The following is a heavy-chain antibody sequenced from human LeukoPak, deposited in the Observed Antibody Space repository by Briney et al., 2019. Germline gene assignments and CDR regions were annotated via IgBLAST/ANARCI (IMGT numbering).Heavy chain of an antibody. V-gene: IGHV3-30*18. Sequence: GGSLRLSCAASGFTFSSYGMHWVRQAPGKGLEWVAVISYDGSNKYYADSVKGRFTISRDNSKNTLYLQMNSLRAEDTAVYYCAKDTSTRLDYWGQGTLVTVSS. CDR3: AKDTSTRLDY. J-gene: IGHJ4*02. D-gene: IGHD2-2*01. CDR2: ISYDGSNK. CDR1: GFTFSSYG.